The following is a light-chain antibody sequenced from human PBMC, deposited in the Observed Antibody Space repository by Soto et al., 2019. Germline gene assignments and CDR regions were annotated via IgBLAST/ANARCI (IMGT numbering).Light chain of an antibody. Sequence: QSALTQPPSASGSPGQSVTISCTGTSSDVGGYNYVSWYQQYPVRAPKLMNYEVTKRPPVVPDRFSGSKSGNTASLTVSGLQAEDEADYYCSSYAASNNFYFVFGGGTKLTVL. CDR3: SSYAASNNFYFV. CDR2: EVT. CDR1: SSDVGGYNY. V-gene: IGLV2-8*01. J-gene: IGLJ3*02.